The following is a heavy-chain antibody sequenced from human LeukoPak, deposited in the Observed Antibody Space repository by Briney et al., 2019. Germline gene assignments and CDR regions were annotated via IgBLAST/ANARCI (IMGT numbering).Heavy chain of an antibody. V-gene: IGHV3-30*02. CDR1: GFTFSTYG. J-gene: IGHJ4*02. CDR3: ARATHPTTVTFDY. D-gene: IGHD4-17*01. CDR2: IRYDGSKT. Sequence: GGSLRLSCAASGFTFSTYGIHWARQAPGKGLEWVAFIRYDGSKTHYADSVKGRFTISRDNSKNTLYLQMNSLRAEDTAVYYCARATHPTTVTFDYWGQGTLVTVSS.